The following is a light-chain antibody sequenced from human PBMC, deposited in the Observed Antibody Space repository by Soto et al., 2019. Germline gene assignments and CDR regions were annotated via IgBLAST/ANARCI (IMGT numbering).Light chain of an antibody. Sequence: DIQTTQSPSTLSSSVGDRVTITCRASQSISRGLAWYQQKPGKAPNLLIYDASTLESGVPSRFSGSGSGTESTLTISSLQPDDFATYYCQHYSSVWTFGQGTKVDIK. CDR2: DAS. CDR3: QHYSSVWT. CDR1: QSISRG. J-gene: IGKJ1*01. V-gene: IGKV1-5*01.